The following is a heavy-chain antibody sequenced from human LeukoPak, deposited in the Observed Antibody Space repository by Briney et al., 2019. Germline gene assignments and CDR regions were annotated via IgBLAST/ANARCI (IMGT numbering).Heavy chain of an antibody. Sequence: PSETLSLTCAVSGYSLSRGYYWGWIRQPPGKGLEWIGSIYHSGSTYYNPSLKRRVTISVDTSKNQFSLKLSSVTAADTAVYYCARRDGWFDPWGQGTLVTVSS. D-gene: IGHD5-24*01. J-gene: IGHJ5*02. CDR3: ARRDGWFDP. CDR1: GYSLSRGYY. V-gene: IGHV4-38-2*01. CDR2: IYHSGST.